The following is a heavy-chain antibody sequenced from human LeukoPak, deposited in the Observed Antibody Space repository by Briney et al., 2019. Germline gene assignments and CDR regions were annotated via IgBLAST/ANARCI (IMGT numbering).Heavy chain of an antibody. CDR1: GFDFSEHW. Sequence: GGSLRPSCGAYGFDFSEHWMDWVRQAPGKGLEWVGRIRNKARSYSTEYAASVRGRFIISRDDSKNLLYLQMNSLKTEDTAVYYCTSVSAGLVEYWGQGTLVIVSS. CDR3: TSVSAGLVEY. J-gene: IGHJ4*02. V-gene: IGHV3-72*01. CDR2: IRNKARSYST.